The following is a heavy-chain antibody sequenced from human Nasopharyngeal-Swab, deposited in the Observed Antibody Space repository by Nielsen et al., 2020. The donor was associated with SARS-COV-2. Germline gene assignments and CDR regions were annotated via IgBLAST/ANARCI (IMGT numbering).Heavy chain of an antibody. J-gene: IGHJ4*02. CDR2: ISGYNRNT. CDR3: ARDLSYYGSGDRIDY. V-gene: IGHV1-18*04. Sequence: ASVKVSCKASGYTFTNYGVSWVRQAPGQGLEWMGYISGYNRNTRYAQRVQGRVTMTTDTSTTTAYMELRSLRSDDTAVYYCARDLSYYGSGDRIDYWGQGTLVTVAS. D-gene: IGHD3-10*01. CDR1: GYTFTNYG.